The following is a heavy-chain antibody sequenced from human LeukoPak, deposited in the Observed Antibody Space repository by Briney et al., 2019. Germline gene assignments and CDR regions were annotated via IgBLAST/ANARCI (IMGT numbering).Heavy chain of an antibody. CDR1: GFTFTSSA. J-gene: IGHJ4*02. CDR2: IVVGSGNT. Sequence: GASVKVSCKASGFTFTSSAMQWVRQARGQRLEWIGWIVVGSGNTNYAQKFQERVTITRDMSTSTAYMELSSLRSEDTAVYYCAAVPRFGELLQFDYWGQGTLVTVSS. V-gene: IGHV1-58*02. D-gene: IGHD3-10*01. CDR3: AAVPRFGELLQFDY.